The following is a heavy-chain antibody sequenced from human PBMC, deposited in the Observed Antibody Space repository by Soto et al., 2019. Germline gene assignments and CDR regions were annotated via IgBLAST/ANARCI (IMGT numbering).Heavy chain of an antibody. V-gene: IGHV1-69*01. CDR1: GDTFKNCV. CDR2: IIPLFGTT. J-gene: IGHJ6*02. Sequence: QVQVVQSGVEVRRPGSSVKVSCKASGDTFKNCVISWVRQAPGHGLEWMGGIIPLFGTTDFAQRFQGRLTITTDESTTTAYMELRRLRSEDTATYYCAAELGFGKLSVVWGQGTTVIVSS. D-gene: IGHD3-10*01. CDR3: AAELGFGKLSVV.